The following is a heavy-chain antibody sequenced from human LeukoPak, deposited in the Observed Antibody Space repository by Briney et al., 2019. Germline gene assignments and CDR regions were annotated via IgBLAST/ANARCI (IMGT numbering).Heavy chain of an antibody. CDR2: ISGYNSKP. CDR3: ARGLSSRSSWYEVRPRRWFDP. V-gene: IGHV1-18*01. J-gene: IGHJ5*02. CDR1: GYSFTNYG. D-gene: IGHD6-13*01. Sequence: GASVKVSCKTSGYSFTNYGITWVRQAPGQGLEWMGWISGYNSKPFYAQNFQGRVTMTTDTSTSTVYMELRSLRSDDTAVYYCARGLSSRSSWYEVRPRRWFDPWGQGTLVTVSS.